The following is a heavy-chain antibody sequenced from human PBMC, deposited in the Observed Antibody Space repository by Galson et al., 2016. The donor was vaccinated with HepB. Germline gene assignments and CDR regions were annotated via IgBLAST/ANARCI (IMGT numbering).Heavy chain of an antibody. CDR3: ATDLGRTRCVDN. CDR2: ISSSSSTI. D-gene: IGHD1-26*01. CDR1: GFSFSSYS. V-gene: IGHV3-48*01. J-gene: IGHJ4*02. Sequence: SLRLSCAASGFSFSSYSMNWVRQAPGTGLEWVSYISSSSSTIYYADSVKGRFTISRDNGKNSLYLQMNSLRAEDTAVYFCATDLGRTRCVDNWGQGTLVTVSS.